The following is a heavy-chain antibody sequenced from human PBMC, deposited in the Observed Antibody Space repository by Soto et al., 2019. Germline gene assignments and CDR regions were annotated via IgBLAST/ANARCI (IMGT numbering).Heavy chain of an antibody. CDR2: ISYDGSNK. CDR1: GFTFSSYG. Sequence: QVQLVESGGGVVQPGRSLRLSCAASGFTFSSYGMHWVRQAPGKGLEWVAVISYDGSNKYYADSVKGRFTISRDNSKNTLYLQLNSLSAEDTAVYYCATSFMDIVVVVAATRQFDYYYIDVWGQGTTVTVSS. CDR3: ATSFMDIVVVVAATRQFDYYYIDV. V-gene: IGHV3-30*03. D-gene: IGHD2-15*01. J-gene: IGHJ6*03.